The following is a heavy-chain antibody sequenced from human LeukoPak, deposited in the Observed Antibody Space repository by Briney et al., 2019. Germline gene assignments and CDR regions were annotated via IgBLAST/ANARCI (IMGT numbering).Heavy chain of an antibody. Sequence: GRSLRLSCAASGFTFSSYGMHWVRQAPGKGLEWVAVISYDGSNKYYADSVKGRFTISRDNSKNTLYLQMNSLRAEDTAVHYCAKATAAYYYYGMDVWGKGTTVTVSS. V-gene: IGHV3-30*18. J-gene: IGHJ6*04. CDR1: GFTFSSYG. D-gene: IGHD2-2*01. CDR3: AKATAAYYYYGMDV. CDR2: ISYDGSNK.